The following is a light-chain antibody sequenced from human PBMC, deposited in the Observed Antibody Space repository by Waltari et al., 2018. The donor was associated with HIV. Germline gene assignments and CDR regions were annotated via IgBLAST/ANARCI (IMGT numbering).Light chain of an antibody. CDR1: GLSKQY. V-gene: IGLV3-25*03. CDR3: QSADASDTVLWV. Sequence: SYELTQTPSVSVSPGQTARITCSGDGLSKQYTYWYQQRPGQAPLLVIYKDSERPSGIPERYSGSSSGTTVTLTSSGVQAEDEADYYCQSADASDTVLWVFGGGTKVTVL. CDR2: KDS. J-gene: IGLJ3*02.